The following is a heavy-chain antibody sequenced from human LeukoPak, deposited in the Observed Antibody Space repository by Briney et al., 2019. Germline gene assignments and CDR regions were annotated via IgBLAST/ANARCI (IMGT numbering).Heavy chain of an antibody. CDR1: GFTFSSYC. CDR3: AKDEGIAAAGTDFDY. J-gene: IGHJ4*02. V-gene: IGHV3-30*18. Sequence: PGGSLRLSCAASGFTFSSYCMHWVRQAPGKGLEWVAVISYDGSNKYYADSVKGRFTISRDNSKNTLYLQMNSLRAEDTAVYYCAKDEGIAAAGTDFDYWGQGTLVTVSS. CDR2: ISYDGSNK. D-gene: IGHD6-13*01.